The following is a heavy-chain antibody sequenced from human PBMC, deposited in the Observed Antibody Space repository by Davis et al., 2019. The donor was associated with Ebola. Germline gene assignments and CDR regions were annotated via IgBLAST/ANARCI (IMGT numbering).Heavy chain of an antibody. CDR1: GFTFSSYG. CDR3: AKDPRGYSGVFDY. Sequence: GESLKISCATSGFTFSSYGMHWVRQAPGKGLEWVAVISYDGSNKYYADSVKGRFTISRDNSKNTLYLQMNSLRAEDTAVYYCAKDPRGYSGVFDYWGQGTLVTVSS. CDR2: ISYDGSNK. D-gene: IGHD5-12*01. J-gene: IGHJ4*02. V-gene: IGHV3-30*18.